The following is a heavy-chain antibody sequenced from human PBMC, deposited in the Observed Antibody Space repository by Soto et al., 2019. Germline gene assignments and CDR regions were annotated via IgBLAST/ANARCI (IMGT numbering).Heavy chain of an antibody. Sequence: QVQLQESGPGLVKPSQTLSLTCTVSGGSISSCGYYWSWIRQRPGKGLEGIGYIYYSGSTYYNPSLRSRVTIAVDTSTYKFSLKLRSVTAAVTAVYYGESRGPDRGYSYGPFYYGIDVWGQGTTVTVSS. CDR2: IYYSGST. D-gene: IGHD5-18*01. CDR1: GGSISSCGYY. J-gene: IGHJ6*02. CDR3: ESRGPDRGYSYGPFYYGIDV. V-gene: IGHV4-31*03.